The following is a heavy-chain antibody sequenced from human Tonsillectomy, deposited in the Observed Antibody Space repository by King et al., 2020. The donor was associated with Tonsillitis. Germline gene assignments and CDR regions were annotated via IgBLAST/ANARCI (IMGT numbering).Heavy chain of an antibody. D-gene: IGHD3-22*01. CDR2: IYYRGST. J-gene: IGHJ4*02. V-gene: IGHV4-31*03. CDR3: ARAGDGSGYLSVLFYY. CDR1: GGSISSGGYY. Sequence: VQLQESGPGLVKPSQTLSLTCTVSGGSISSGGYYWSWIRQHPGKGLEWIGYIYYRGSTYYNPSLKSRVTISVDTSRSQLSLKLSSVTAADTAVYYCARAGDGSGYLSVLFYYWGPGTLVSVS.